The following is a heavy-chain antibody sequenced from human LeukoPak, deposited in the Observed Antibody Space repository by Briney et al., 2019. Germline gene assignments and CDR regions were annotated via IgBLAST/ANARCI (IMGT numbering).Heavy chain of an antibody. J-gene: IGHJ4*02. CDR2: ISSDGTNK. Sequence: GGSLRLSCAASGFTFSSYGMHWVRQAPGKGLEWVAVISSDGTNKYYADSVKGRFTISRDNSKNTLYLQMNSLRAEDTALFYCAQENYYAGSACCDNWSQGTLVTVSS. CDR1: GFTFSSYG. CDR3: AQENYYAGSACCDN. D-gene: IGHD3-22*01. V-gene: IGHV3-30*18.